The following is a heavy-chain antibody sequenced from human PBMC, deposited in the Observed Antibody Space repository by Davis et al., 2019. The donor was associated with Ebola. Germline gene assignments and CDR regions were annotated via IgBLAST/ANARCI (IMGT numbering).Heavy chain of an antibody. CDR1: GGSISSGGYS. CDR3: AGGLATLTTRVFDY. Sequence: LRLSCAVSGGSISSGGYSWSWIRQPPGKGLEWIGYIYHSGRTYYNPSLKSRVTISVDRSKNQFSLKLSSVTAADTAVYYCAGGLATLTTRVFDYWGQGTLVTVSS. D-gene: IGHD4-11*01. V-gene: IGHV4-30-2*01. J-gene: IGHJ4*02. CDR2: IYHSGRT.